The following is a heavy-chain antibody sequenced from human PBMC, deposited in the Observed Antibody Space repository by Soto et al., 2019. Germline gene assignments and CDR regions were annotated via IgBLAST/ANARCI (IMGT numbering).Heavy chain of an antibody. J-gene: IGHJ1*01. CDR2: IYWDDDK. D-gene: IGHD2-15*01. V-gene: IGHV2-5*02. CDR3: AHSYCGGGSCYLEYFQH. CDR1: GFSLSTSGVG. Sequence: QITLKESGPTLVKPTQTLTLTCTFSGFSLSTSGVGVGWIRQPPGEALEWLALIYWDDDKRYSPSLKSRLTITKDTSKNQVVLTLTSVDPVDTATYYCAHSYCGGGSCYLEYFQHWGQGTLVTVSS.